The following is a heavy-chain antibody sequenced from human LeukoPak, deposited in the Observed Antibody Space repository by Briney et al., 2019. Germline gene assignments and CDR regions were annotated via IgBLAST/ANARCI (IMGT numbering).Heavy chain of an antibody. Sequence: GASVKVSCKASGYSFNTFGITWVRQVPGQELEWIGWISAYDGNTKYVERLQGRVTVTRDTSASTAYVELTSLRSEDTAVYYCAKAIWIRGNYYFDYWGQGTQVTVSS. CDR1: GYSFNTFG. J-gene: IGHJ4*02. D-gene: IGHD3-10*01. CDR2: ISAYDGNT. V-gene: IGHV1-18*01. CDR3: AKAIWIRGNYYFDY.